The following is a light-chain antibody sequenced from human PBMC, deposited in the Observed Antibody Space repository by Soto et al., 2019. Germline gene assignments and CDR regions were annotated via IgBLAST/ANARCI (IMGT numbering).Light chain of an antibody. CDR1: QSVSSF. V-gene: IGKV3-11*01. J-gene: IGKJ1*01. CDR2: DAS. Sequence: VLTQSPATLSLSPGERATLSCRASQSVSSFLAWYQHKPGQAPMLLIYDASNRATGVPARFSGSGSGTDVPVPISCLGPEGFSVYYSRQRGSRPPWTFGKGTNVE. CDR3: RQRGSRPPWT.